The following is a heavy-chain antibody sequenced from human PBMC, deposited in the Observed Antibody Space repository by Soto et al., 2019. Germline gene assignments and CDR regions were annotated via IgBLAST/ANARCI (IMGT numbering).Heavy chain of an antibody. J-gene: IGHJ4*02. CDR2: ISGSGGST. Sequence: LRLSCAASGFTFSSYAMSWVRQAPGKGLEWVSAISGSGGSTYYADSVKGRFTISRDNSKNTLYLQMNSLRAEDTAVYYCAKDQRRRLQLSDYHFDYWGQGTLVTV. CDR1: GFTFSSYA. D-gene: IGHD5-12*01. CDR3: AKDQRRRLQLSDYHFDY. V-gene: IGHV3-23*01.